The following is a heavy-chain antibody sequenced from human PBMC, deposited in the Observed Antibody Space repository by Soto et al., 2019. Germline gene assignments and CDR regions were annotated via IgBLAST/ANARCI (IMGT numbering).Heavy chain of an antibody. CDR2: ISAYHGNT. Sequence: GASVKVSCEASGGTFSSYTISWVRQAPGQGLEWMGRISAYHGNTNYAQKLQGRVTMTTDTSTSTAYMELRSLRSDDTAVYYCARNVEILTGYSLFDYWGQGTLVTVSS. V-gene: IGHV1-18*01. J-gene: IGHJ4*02. CDR3: ARNVEILTGYSLFDY. D-gene: IGHD3-9*01. CDR1: GGTFSSYT.